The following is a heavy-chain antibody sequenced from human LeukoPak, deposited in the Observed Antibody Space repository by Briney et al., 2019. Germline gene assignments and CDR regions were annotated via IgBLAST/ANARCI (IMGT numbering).Heavy chain of an antibody. J-gene: IGHJ6*02. Sequence: PGGSLRLSCAASGFTFSSYWMSWVRQAPGKGLEWVANIKQDGSEKYYVDSVKGRFTISRDNAKNSLYLQMNSLRAEDTAVHYCARSTYYYDSSGSGYYYYYGMDVWGQGTTVTVSS. CDR3: ARSTYYYDSSGSGYYYYYGMDV. V-gene: IGHV3-7*01. D-gene: IGHD3-22*01. CDR1: GFTFSSYW. CDR2: IKQDGSEK.